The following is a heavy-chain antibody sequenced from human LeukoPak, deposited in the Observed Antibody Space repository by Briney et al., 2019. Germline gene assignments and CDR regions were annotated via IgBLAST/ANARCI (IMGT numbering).Heavy chain of an antibody. CDR1: GFTFSSYS. J-gene: IGHJ3*02. CDR3: ARATGGGPGAFDI. Sequence: PGGSLRLSCAASGFTFSSYSMNWVRQAPGKGLEWVSSISSSSSYIYYADSVKGRFTISRDNAKNSLYLQMNSLRAEDTAVYYCARATGGGPGAFDIWGQGTMVTVSS. CDR2: ISSSSSYI. D-gene: IGHD4-11*01. V-gene: IGHV3-21*01.